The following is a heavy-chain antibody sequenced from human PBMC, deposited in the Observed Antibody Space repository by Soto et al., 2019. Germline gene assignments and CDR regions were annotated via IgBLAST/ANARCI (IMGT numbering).Heavy chain of an antibody. D-gene: IGHD3-22*01. J-gene: IGHJ6*02. V-gene: IGHV3-30*03. CDR3: ARLSSGYSKYYYYYYGMDV. Sequence: PGGSLRLSCVASGFTFSGYGMHWVRQAPGKGLEWVAVMSNDGSNKYYADSVKGRFTISRDNSKNMLYLQMNSLRAEDTAVYYCARLSSGYSKYYYYYYGMDVWGQGTTVTVSS. CDR1: GFTFSGYG. CDR2: MSNDGSNK.